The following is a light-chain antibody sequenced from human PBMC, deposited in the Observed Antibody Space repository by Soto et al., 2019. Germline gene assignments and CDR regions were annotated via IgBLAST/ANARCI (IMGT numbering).Light chain of an antibody. CDR2: AAS. CDR1: QSISTY. V-gene: IGKV1-39*01. Sequence: DIQRTQSPSSLSSSVGDRITITCRASQSISTYVNWYQQKPGKAPKLLIYAASSLQSGVPSRFSGSGSGTDFTLTISSLQPEDFATYYCQQSYSTPPITFGQGTRLEIK. J-gene: IGKJ5*01. CDR3: QQSYSTPPIT.